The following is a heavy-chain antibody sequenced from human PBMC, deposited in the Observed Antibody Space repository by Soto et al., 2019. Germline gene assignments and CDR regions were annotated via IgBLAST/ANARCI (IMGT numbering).Heavy chain of an antibody. V-gene: IGHV4-59*01. CDR1: GGSISSYY. Sequence: SETLSLTCTVSGGSISSYYWSWIRQPPGKGLEWIGYIYYSGSTNYNPSLKSRVTISVDTSKNQFSLKLSSVTAADTAVYYCARAGDIAARPAPYYYYGMDVWGQGTTVTVSS. D-gene: IGHD6-6*01. CDR2: IYYSGST. J-gene: IGHJ6*02. CDR3: ARAGDIAARPAPYYYYGMDV.